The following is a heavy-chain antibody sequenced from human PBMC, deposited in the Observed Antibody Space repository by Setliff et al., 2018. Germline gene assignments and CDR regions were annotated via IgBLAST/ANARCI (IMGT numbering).Heavy chain of an antibody. CDR2: INPNSGGT. CDR1: GYTFTSYG. J-gene: IGHJ6*02. CDR3: ARGTLWFGEPYYGMDV. D-gene: IGHD3-10*01. Sequence: ASVKVSCKASGYTFTSYGLSWVRQAPGQGLEWMGWINPNSGGTNYAQKFQGWVTMTRDTSISTAYMELSRLRSDDTAVYYCARGTLWFGEPYYGMDVWGQGTTVTVSS. V-gene: IGHV1-2*04.